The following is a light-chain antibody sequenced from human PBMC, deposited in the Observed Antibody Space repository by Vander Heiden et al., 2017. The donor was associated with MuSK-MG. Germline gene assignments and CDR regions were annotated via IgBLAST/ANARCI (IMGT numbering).Light chain of an antibody. Sequence: DIVMTQSPDSLSVSLGGRATINCKASQSLFHSDKSKDFVSWYHQKPGQPPKLLMSWASTRESGVPDRFSGSGSGTDFTLTISSLQAEDVAVYYWQQDLAAPLTFGPGTRVDIK. J-gene: IGKJ3*01. CDR3: QQDLAAPLT. CDR1: QSLFHSDKSKDF. V-gene: IGKV4-1*01. CDR2: WAS.